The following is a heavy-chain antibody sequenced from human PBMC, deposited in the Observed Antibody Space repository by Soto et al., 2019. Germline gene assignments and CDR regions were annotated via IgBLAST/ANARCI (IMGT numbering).Heavy chain of an antibody. V-gene: IGHV3-30*03. D-gene: IGHD5-18*01. CDR3: ATVGRSLTALDVFDI. J-gene: IGHJ3*02. CDR1: GFTFSSYG. CDR2: ISYEVTKT. Sequence: GGSLRLSCAASGFTFSSYGMHWVRQAPGKGLEWVAVISYEVTKTQYADSVKGRFTISRDNSKSTLYLHMSSLRVEDTAVYYCATVGRSLTALDVFDIWGQGTMVTVSS.